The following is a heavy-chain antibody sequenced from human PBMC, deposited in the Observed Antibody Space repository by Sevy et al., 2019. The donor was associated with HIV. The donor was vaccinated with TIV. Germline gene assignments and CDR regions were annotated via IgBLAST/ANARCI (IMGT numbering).Heavy chain of an antibody. CDR3: ARSRGDFLPPYYFQYYGMDV. CDR1: GFTFTDYW. D-gene: IGHD3-3*01. Sequence: GESLKISCKTSGFTFTDYWIGWVRQMPGKGLEWMGIIYAGDSDSRYSPSFRGQVTISADKSTSTAYLEWSSLKASDTAMDYCARSRGDFLPPYYFQYYGMDVWGQGTTVTVSS. V-gene: IGHV5-51*01. J-gene: IGHJ6*02. CDR2: IYAGDSDS.